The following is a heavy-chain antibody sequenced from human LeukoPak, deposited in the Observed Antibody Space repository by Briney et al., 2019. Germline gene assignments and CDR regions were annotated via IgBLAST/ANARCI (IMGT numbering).Heavy chain of an antibody. D-gene: IGHD2-2*03. CDR1: GFTFSNYY. CDR3: ARVGYLRPFDY. Sequence: GGSLRPSCAASGFTFSNYYMTWIRQAPGKGLQWISFISDSGNTIYYADSVEGRFTISRDNAKNSLYLQMNSLRAEDTAVYYCARVGYLRPFDYWGQGTLVTVSS. CDR2: ISDSGNTI. V-gene: IGHV3-11*04. J-gene: IGHJ4*02.